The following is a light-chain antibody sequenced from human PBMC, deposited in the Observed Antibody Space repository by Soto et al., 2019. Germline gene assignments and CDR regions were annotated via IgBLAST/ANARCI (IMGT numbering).Light chain of an antibody. Sequence: DIQMTQSPSGMSASVGDRVTITCRARQAIGHYLAWFHQRPGKVPQRLIYGASTLESGVPSRFSGSGSGTDFTLTIRRLQHEDFGTYYSLQHTHYPLSLGAGTKVDIK. V-gene: IGKV1-17*03. CDR3: LQHTHYPLS. CDR2: GAS. CDR1: QAIGHY. J-gene: IGKJ4*01.